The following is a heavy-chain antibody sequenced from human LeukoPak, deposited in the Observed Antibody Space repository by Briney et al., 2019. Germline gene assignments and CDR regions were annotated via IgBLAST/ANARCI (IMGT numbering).Heavy chain of an antibody. V-gene: IGHV4-34*01. CDR2: INHSGST. Sequence: SETLSLTCAVSGASFSGYYWSWIRQPPGKGLEWIGEINHSGSTNYNPSLKSRVTISVDTSKNQFSLKLSSVTAADTAVYYCAREGAGGWYPGYWGQGTLVTVSS. CDR3: AREGAGGWYPGY. D-gene: IGHD6-19*01. J-gene: IGHJ4*02. CDR1: GASFSGYY.